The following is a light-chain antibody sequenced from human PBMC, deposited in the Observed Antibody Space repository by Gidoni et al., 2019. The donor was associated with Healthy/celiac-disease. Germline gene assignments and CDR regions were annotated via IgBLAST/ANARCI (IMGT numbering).Light chain of an antibody. CDR2: AAS. Sequence: DIQMTQSPSSLSASEGDRVTITCRASQSISSYLNWYQQKPGKAPKLLIYAASSLQSGVPSRFSGSGSWTDFTLTISSLQPEDFATYYCQQSYSTPYSFXQXTKLEIK. J-gene: IGKJ2*03. CDR3: QQSYSTPYS. V-gene: IGKV1-39*01. CDR1: QSISSY.